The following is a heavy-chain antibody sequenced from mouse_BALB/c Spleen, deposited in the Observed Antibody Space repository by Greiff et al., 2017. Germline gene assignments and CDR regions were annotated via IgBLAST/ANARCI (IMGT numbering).Heavy chain of an antibody. Sequence: VQLKESGPGLVKPSQSLSLTCSVTGYSITSGYYWNWIRQFPGNKLEWMGYISYDGSNNYNPSLKNRISITRDTSKNQFFLKLNSVTTEDTATYYCARDVDPLYWYFDVWGAGTTVTVSS. D-gene: IGHD6-1*01. CDR2: ISYDGSN. CDR3: ARDVDPLYWYFDV. V-gene: IGHV3-6*02. J-gene: IGHJ1*01. CDR1: GYSITSGYY.